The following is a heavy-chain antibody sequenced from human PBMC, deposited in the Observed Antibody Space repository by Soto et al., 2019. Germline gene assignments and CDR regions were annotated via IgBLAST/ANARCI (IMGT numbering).Heavy chain of an antibody. J-gene: IGHJ6*02. CDR3: ARDITPLNLCYDFWSGPATDYYGMDV. CDR2: ISYDGSNK. D-gene: IGHD3-3*01. Sequence: HPGGSLRLSCAASGFTFSSYAMHWVRQAPGKGLEWVAVISYDGSNKYYADSVKGRFTISRDNSKNTLYLQMNSLRAEDTAVYYCARDITPLNLCYDFWSGPATDYYGMDVWGQGTTVTVSS. V-gene: IGHV3-30-3*01. CDR1: GFTFSSYA.